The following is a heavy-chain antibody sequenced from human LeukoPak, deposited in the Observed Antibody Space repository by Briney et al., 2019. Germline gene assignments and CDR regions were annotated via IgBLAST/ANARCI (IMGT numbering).Heavy chain of an antibody. J-gene: IGHJ4*02. CDR3: AREGIVRTYDQ. Sequence: SETLSLTCTVSGDSISSYYWYWFRQPPGKELEWIACIYYSGVTHYNPSLKSRVTISLDTSKNQFSLRLSSVTAADTAVYYCAREGIVRTYDQWGQGTLVTVSS. D-gene: IGHD2/OR15-2a*01. V-gene: IGHV4-59*12. CDR1: GDSISSYY. CDR2: IYYSGVT.